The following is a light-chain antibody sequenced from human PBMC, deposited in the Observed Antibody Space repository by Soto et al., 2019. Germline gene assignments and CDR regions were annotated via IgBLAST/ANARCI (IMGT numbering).Light chain of an antibody. CDR1: QNIYTW. J-gene: IGKJ1*01. CDR2: EAS. Sequence: IQMTQSPSTLSASVGDRVTITCRASQNIYTWLAWYQQKPGKAPKLLVYEASSLESGVPSRFSGSGSGTEFTLSITSLQPDDFPTYYCQQYNTFCTFGQGTKVGIK. V-gene: IGKV1-5*03. CDR3: QQYNTFCT.